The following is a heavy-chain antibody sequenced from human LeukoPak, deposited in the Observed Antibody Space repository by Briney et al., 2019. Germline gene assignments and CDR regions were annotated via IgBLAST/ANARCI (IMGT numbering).Heavy chain of an antibody. D-gene: IGHD6-13*01. CDR1: GGTFSSNA. Sequence: SVKVSCKASGGTFSSNAISWVRQAPGQGLEWMGRIIPIFGIANYAQKFQGRVTITADKSTSTAYMELSSLRSEDTAVYYCAREFSKSSSWDSWGQGTLVTVSS. CDR3: AREFSKSSSWDS. J-gene: IGHJ5*01. CDR2: IIPIFGIA. V-gene: IGHV1-69*04.